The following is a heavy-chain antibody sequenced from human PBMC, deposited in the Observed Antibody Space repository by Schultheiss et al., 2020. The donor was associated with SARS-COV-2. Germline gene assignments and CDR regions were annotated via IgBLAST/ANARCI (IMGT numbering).Heavy chain of an antibody. V-gene: IGHV3-23*01. D-gene: IGHD3-3*01. Sequence: GGSLRLSCAASGFTFSSYAMSWVRQAPGKGLEWVSAISGSGGSTYYADSVKGRFTISRDNAKNSLYLQMNSLRAEDTAVYYCARVGSTYYDFWSGYLGHYYYYYMDVWGKGTTVTVSS. CDR2: ISGSGGST. CDR1: GFTFSSYA. J-gene: IGHJ6*03. CDR3: ARVGSTYYDFWSGYLGHYYYYYMDV.